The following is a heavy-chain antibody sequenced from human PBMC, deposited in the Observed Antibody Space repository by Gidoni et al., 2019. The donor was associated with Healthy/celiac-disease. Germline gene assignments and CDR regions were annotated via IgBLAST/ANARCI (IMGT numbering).Heavy chain of an antibody. V-gene: IGHV4-34*01. CDR3: ATSYDSSGYIDY. D-gene: IGHD3-22*01. Sequence: QVQLQQWGAGLLKPSETLSLTCAVYGGSFSGYYWSWIRQPPGKGLEWIGEINHSGSTNYNPSLKSRVTKSGDTSKNQVSLKLSSVTAADTAGYYWATSYDSSGYIDYWGQGTLVTVSS. CDR1: GGSFSGYY. J-gene: IGHJ4*02. CDR2: INHSGST.